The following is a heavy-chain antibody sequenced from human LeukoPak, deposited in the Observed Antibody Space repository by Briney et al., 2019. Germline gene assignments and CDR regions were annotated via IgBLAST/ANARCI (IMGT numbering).Heavy chain of an antibody. J-gene: IGHJ3*02. CDR2: IFYSGGT. Sequence: GSLRLSCAASGFAFNTYTMNWVRQAPGKGLEWIGNIFYSGGTYYSPSLTSRVTISLDTSRNQFSLKLNSVTAADTAVYYCAKSNGYGLVDIWGQGTMVTVSS. CDR1: GFAFNTYT. D-gene: IGHD3-10*01. V-gene: IGHV4-59*04. CDR3: AKSNGYGLVDI.